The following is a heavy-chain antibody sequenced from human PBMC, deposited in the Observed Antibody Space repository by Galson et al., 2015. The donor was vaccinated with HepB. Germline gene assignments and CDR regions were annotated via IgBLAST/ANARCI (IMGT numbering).Heavy chain of an antibody. CDR1: GYTFTGYY. V-gene: IGHV1-2*06. J-gene: IGHJ6*02. CDR3: ARDHYYYGMDV. CDR2: INPNSGGT. Sequence: SVKVSCKASGYTFTGYYMHWVRQAPGQGLEWMGRINPNSGGTNYAQKFQGRVTMTRDTSASTAYMELSSLRSEDTAVYYCARDHYYYGMDVWGQGTTVTVSS.